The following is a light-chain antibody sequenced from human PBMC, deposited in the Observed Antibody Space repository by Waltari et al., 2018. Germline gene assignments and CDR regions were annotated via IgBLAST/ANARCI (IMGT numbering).Light chain of an antibody. CDR3: CSYAGNSIYV. CDR1: TSDVGSYTL. V-gene: IGLV2-23*02. CDR2: EVS. J-gene: IGLJ1*01. Sequence: QSALTQPASVSGSPGQSITISCTGTTSDVGSYTLVTWYQHPPGKAPNLIVFEVSERPSGVSNRFSGSKSGNTASLTIAGLQAEDEADYHCCSYAGNSIYVFGTGTRVTVL.